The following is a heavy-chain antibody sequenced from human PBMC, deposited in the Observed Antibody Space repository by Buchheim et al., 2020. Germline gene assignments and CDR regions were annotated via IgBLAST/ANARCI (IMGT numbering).Heavy chain of an antibody. CDR3: ARTLGGYSSCCFEY. CDR1: GFTFSSNG. D-gene: IGHD6-19*01. J-gene: IGHJ4*02. CDR2: ISSGGGNT. Sequence: EVQVLESGGGLVQPGGSLRLSCAASGFTFSSNGMSWVRQAAGKGLEWVSTISSGGGNTYFADSVKGRFTISRDNSKNTVSLQMNSLRAEDTAIYYCARTLGGYSSCCFEYWGQGTL. V-gene: IGHV3-23*01.